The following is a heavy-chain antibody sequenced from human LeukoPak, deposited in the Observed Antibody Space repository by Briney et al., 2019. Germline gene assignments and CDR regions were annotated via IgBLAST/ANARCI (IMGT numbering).Heavy chain of an antibody. CDR3: ARETTDDY. Sequence: ASVTVSSKASGYTFTSYYIDWVRQAPGQGLEWMGVINPSGGSTRYAQKFQGRVTMTGDPSTRTVYMELSSLTSDDTAVYYCARETTDDYWGQGTGHRVL. CDR2: INPSGGST. V-gene: IGHV1-46*01. D-gene: IGHD1-1*01. CDR1: GYTFTSYY. J-gene: IGHJ4*02.